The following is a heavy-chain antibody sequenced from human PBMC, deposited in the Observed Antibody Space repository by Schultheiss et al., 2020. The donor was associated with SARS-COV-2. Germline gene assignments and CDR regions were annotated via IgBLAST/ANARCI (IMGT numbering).Heavy chain of an antibody. CDR1: GFTFSSYA. CDR2: ISGSGGST. Sequence: GESLKISCAASGFTFSSYAMSWVRQAPGKGLEWVSAISGSGGSTYYADSVKGRFTISRENAKNSLYLQMNSLRAGDTAVYYCARGGYEHYMDVWGKGTTVTVSS. CDR3: ARGGYEHYMDV. J-gene: IGHJ6*03. V-gene: IGHV3-23*01. D-gene: IGHD5-12*01.